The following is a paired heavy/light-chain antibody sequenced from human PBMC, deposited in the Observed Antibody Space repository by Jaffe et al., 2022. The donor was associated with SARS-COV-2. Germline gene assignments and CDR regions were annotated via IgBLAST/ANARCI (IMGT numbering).Heavy chain of an antibody. CDR1: GGSISTSSYY. D-gene: IGHD3-16*01. V-gene: IGHV4-39*01. CDR2: IYHSGST. J-gene: IGHJ5*02. Sequence: QVQLQESGPGLVKPSEALALTCTVSGGSISTSSYYWGWVRQPPGKGLEWIGSIYHSGSTYYNPSLKSRVAMSIDKSKNQFSLRLTSMTGADTAVYYCARAKWISFSLGWFDPWGQGTLVTVSS. CDR3: ARAKWISFSLGWFDP.
Light chain of an antibody. CDR1: QTVSSAH. V-gene: IGKV3-20*01. CDR3: HHYGTTPRYT. CDR2: DVF. J-gene: IGKJ2*01. Sequence: EIVLTQSPGTLSLSPGERATLFCRASQTVSSAHLAWYQQKPGQAPRLVIYDVFTRATGVPDRFSGSGSGTDFTLTISRLEPEDFAVYYCHHYGTTPRYTFGQGTKLEIK.